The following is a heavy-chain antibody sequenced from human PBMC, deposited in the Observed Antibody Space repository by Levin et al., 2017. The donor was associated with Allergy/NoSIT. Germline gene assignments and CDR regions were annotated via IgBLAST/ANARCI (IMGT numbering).Heavy chain of an antibody. J-gene: IGHJ4*02. CDR3: TTYSSSWYYFDY. Sequence: LSLTCAASGFTFSSCAMHWVRQAPGRGLEWVGRIKSKADGGTTEYAAPVKGRFTISRDDSKNTLYLQMNSLKTEDTAVYFCTTYSSSWYYFDYWGQGTLVTVSS. CDR2: IKSKADGGTT. D-gene: IGHD6-13*01. CDR1: GFTFSSCA. V-gene: IGHV3-15*01.